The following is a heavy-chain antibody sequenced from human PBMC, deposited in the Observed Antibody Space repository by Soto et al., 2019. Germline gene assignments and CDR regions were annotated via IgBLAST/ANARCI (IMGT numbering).Heavy chain of an antibody. D-gene: IGHD6-19*01. CDR1: GFTFSSYA. CDR3: AKDQIRQWLRLPGSYYFYY. CDR2: ISGSGGST. J-gene: IGHJ4*02. V-gene: IGHV3-23*01. Sequence: EVQLLESGGGLVQPGGSLRLSCAASGFTFSSYAMSWVRQAPGKGLEWVSAISGSGGSTYYADSVKGRFTISRDNSKNTLYLQMNSLRAEDTAVYYCAKDQIRQWLRLPGSYYFYYWGQGTLVTVPS.